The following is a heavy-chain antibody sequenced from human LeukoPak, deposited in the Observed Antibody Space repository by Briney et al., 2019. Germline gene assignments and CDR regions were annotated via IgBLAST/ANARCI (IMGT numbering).Heavy chain of an antibody. Sequence: SETLSLTCSVSGGSIRRSDSCWSWIRQPPGKGLEWIGEINHSGSTNYNPSLKSRVTISVDTSKNQFSLKLSSVTAADTAVYYCARPTVTTFPDYWGQGTLVTVSS. CDR1: GGSIRRSDSC. J-gene: IGHJ4*02. V-gene: IGHV4-34*01. D-gene: IGHD4-17*01. CDR3: ARPTVTTFPDY. CDR2: INHSGST.